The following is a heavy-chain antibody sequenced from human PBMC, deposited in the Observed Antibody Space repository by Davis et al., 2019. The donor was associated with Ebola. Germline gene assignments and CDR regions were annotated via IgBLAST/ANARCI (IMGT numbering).Heavy chain of an antibody. CDR3: ARGATTRPLFSVSSRRIQTRTGLYFDN. D-gene: IGHD1-1*01. Sequence: MPSETLSLTCTVSGGSISSSTHYWSWVRQPPGKGLEWIGEINHSGSTNYNPSLKSRVTISVDTSKNQISLKLTSVTAADTAMYYCARGATTRPLFSVSSRRIQTRTGLYFDNWGQGTLVTVSS. CDR2: INHSGST. CDR1: GGSISSSTHY. J-gene: IGHJ4*02. V-gene: IGHV4-39*07.